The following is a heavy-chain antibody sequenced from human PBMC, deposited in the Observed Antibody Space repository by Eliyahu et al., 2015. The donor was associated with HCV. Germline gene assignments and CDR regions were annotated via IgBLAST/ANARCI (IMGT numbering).Heavy chain of an antibody. CDR1: RFXFSDYY. D-gene: IGHD1-26*01. J-gene: IGHJ4*02. V-gene: IGHV3-11*06. CDR3: ARVVVGATAYYFDY. CDR2: ITGSSTYT. Sequence: QVQLVESGGGLVKPGGSLRLSCAASRFXFSDYYMSWIRQAPGKGLEWVSYITGSSTYTNYADSVKGRFTISRDNAKKSLYLQMNTLRAEDTAVYFCARVVVGATAYYFDYWGQGTLVTVSS.